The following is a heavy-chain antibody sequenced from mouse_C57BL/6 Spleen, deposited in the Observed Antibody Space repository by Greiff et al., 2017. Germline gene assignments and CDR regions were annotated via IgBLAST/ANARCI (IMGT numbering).Heavy chain of an antibody. CDR2: INPNNGGT. Sequence: EVKVVESGPELVKPGASVKIPCKASGYTFTDYNMDWVKQSHGKSLEWIGDINPNNGGTIYNQKFKGKATLTVDKSSSTAYMELRSLTSEDTAVYYCARLYYGNYVFFDYWGQGTTLTVSS. J-gene: IGHJ2*01. D-gene: IGHD2-1*01. CDR3: ARLYYGNYVFFDY. V-gene: IGHV1-18*01. CDR1: GYTFTDYN.